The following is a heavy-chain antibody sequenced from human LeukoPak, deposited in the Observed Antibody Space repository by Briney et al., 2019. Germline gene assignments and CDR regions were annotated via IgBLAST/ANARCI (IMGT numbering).Heavy chain of an antibody. D-gene: IGHD5-18*01. CDR1: GGTFSSYT. Sequence: SVKVTCKASGGTFSSYTICWVRQPPAQGLEWMGMIITIPGIADNAQKFQGRVTITPDKYTSTANMEMSSLTSEDTAVYSCTRVGRRPVTAMFICGQGTLVTVS. CDR2: IITIPGIA. V-gene: IGHV1-69*02. CDR3: TRVGRRPVTAMFI. J-gene: IGHJ4*02.